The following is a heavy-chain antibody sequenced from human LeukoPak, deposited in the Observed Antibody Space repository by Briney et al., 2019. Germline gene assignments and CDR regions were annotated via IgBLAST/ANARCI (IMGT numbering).Heavy chain of an antibody. J-gene: IGHJ4*02. D-gene: IGHD2-15*01. Sequence: GGSLRLSCAASGFTFSTYSMSWVRQAPGKGLEWVANIKQDGSQKYYVDSVKGRFTISRDNAKNSLYLQMNSLRAEDTAVYYCAREGYCSGGSCYYDHWGQGTLVTVSS. CDR1: GFTFSTYS. CDR3: AREGYCSGGSCYYDH. CDR2: IKQDGSQK. V-gene: IGHV3-7*01.